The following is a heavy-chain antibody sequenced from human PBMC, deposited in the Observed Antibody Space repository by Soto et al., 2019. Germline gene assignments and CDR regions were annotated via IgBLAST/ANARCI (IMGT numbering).Heavy chain of an antibody. V-gene: IGHV1-46*03. CDR1: GYTFTSYY. Sequence: ASVKVSCKASGYTFTSYYMHWVRQAPGQGLEWMGIINPSGGSTSYAQKFQGRVTMTRDTSTSTVYMELSSLRSEDTAVYYCARSGRYCSGGSCYSPKGPNFDYWGQGTLVTVSS. CDR2: INPSGGST. CDR3: ARSGRYCSGGSCYSPKGPNFDY. D-gene: IGHD2-15*01. J-gene: IGHJ4*02.